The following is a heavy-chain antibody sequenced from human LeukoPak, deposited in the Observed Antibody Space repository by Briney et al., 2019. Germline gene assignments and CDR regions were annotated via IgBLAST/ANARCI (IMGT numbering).Heavy chain of an antibody. J-gene: IGHJ4*02. CDR2: INSDGSTT. D-gene: IGHD6-19*01. CDR3: ASKRYSSGWYEV. CDR1: GFTFSSYW. Sequence: PGGSLRLSCAASGFTFSSYWMHWVRQVPGKGLVWVSRINSDGSTTNYADSVQGRFTISRDNAKNTLYLHMNSLTAEDTAVYYCASKRYSSGWYEVWGQGTLVTVSS. V-gene: IGHV3-74*01.